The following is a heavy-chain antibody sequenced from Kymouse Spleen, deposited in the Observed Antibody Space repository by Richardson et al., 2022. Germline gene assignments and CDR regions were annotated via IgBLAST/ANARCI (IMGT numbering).Heavy chain of an antibody. CDR1: GFTFDDYA. D-gene: IGHD6-6*01. Sequence: EVQLVESGGGLVQPGRSLRLSCAASGFTFDDYAMHWVRQAPGKGLEWVSGISWNSGSIGYADSVKGRFTISRDNAKNSLYLQMNSLRAEDTALYYCAKDIAARPDRAFDIWGQGTMVTVSS. V-gene: IGHV3-9*01. J-gene: IGHJ3*02. CDR3: AKDIAARPDRAFDI. CDR2: ISWNSGSI.